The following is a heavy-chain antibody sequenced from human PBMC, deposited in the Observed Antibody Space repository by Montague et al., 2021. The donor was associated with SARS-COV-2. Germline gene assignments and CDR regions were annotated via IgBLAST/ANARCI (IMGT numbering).Heavy chain of an antibody. V-gene: IGHV6-1*01. CDR3: ARSKLLRSGYSSGWYGPGWFDP. CDR2: TYYRSKWYV. D-gene: IGHD6-19*01. J-gene: IGHJ5*02. CDR1: GDSVASNRGT. Sequence: CAISGDSVASNRGTWNWNRLEPSRGLEWVGSTYYRSKWYVDYAGSVRSRITINPDTSKNQFSLQMSSVTPDDTAVYYCARSKLLRSGYSSGWYGPGWFDPWGQGTPVTVSS.